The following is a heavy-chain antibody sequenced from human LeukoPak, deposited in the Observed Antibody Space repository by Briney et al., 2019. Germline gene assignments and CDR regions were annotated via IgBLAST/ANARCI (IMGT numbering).Heavy chain of an antibody. CDR2: INPSGDST. D-gene: IGHD1-7*01. Sequence: ASVKVSCKASGYTFTIYYMHWVRQAPGQGLEWMGIINPSGDSTNYAQKFQGRVTMTRDTSTSTVYMELSSLRSEDTAVYYCARAGWNSRAFDIWGQGTMVTVSS. CDR3: ARAGWNSRAFDI. V-gene: IGHV1-46*01. CDR1: GYTFTIYY. J-gene: IGHJ3*02.